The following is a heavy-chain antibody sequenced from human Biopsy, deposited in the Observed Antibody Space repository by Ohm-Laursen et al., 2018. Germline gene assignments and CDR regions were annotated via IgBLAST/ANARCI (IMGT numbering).Heavy chain of an antibody. CDR3: ARMPHFDY. CDR2: ISYTGGI. CDR1: GGSLNNHY. D-gene: IGHD2-2*01. Sequence: SDTLSLTCSVSGGSLNNHYWSWIRKSPGKGLEWLAYISYTGGITSNPSLNGRATMSLDTSKNQFSLRLIYVTAADTAVYYCARMPHFDYWGQGILVTVSS. J-gene: IGHJ4*02. V-gene: IGHV4-59*07.